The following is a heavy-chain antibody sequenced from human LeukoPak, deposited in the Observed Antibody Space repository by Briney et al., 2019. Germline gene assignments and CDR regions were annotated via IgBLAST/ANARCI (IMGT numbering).Heavy chain of an antibody. CDR2: FHNSGTS. Sequence: SETLSLTCTVSDDSISDYYRGWIRQPPGKGLEWIGYFHNSGTSTYNPSLKSQVTISADTSKNQFSLKLNSLTTAGTAVYYCTRGAGWLIDYWGQGILVTVSS. J-gene: IGHJ4*02. V-gene: IGHV4-59*01. CDR1: DDSISDYY. CDR3: TRGAGWLIDY. D-gene: IGHD3-16*01.